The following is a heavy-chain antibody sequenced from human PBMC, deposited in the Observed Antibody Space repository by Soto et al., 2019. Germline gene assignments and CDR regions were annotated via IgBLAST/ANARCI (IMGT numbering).Heavy chain of an antibody. J-gene: IGHJ6*02. D-gene: IGHD7-27*01. CDR1: GFTFSSYS. CDR2: ISSSSSYI. Sequence: GGSLRLSCAASGFTFSSYSMNWVRQAPGKGLEWVSSISSSSSYIYYADSVKGRFTISRDNAKNSLYLQMNSLRAEDTAVYYCARVWGEVPNRYYYYGMDVWGQGTTVTVSS. V-gene: IGHV3-21*01. CDR3: ARVWGEVPNRYYYYGMDV.